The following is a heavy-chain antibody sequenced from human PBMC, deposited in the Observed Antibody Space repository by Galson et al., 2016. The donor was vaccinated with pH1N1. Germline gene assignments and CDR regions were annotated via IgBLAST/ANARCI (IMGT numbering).Heavy chain of an antibody. CDR3: AKGAGANYLVDD. V-gene: IGHV1-2*02. J-gene: IGHJ4*02. CDR1: TFTAHY. Sequence: TFTAHYIHWVRQARGQGLEWMGWVNTDNGGTKFAEKFQGRVTMRRDRATTTAYMELGSLRSDDTAIYYCAKGAGANYLVDDWGQGTLVIVSS. D-gene: IGHD4/OR15-4a*01. CDR2: VNTDNGGT.